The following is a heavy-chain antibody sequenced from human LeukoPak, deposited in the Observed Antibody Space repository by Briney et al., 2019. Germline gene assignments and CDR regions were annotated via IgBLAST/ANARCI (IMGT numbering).Heavy chain of an antibody. CDR2: IYYSGST. CDR3: ARHIAAAAKAPFDY. J-gene: IGHJ4*02. CDR1: GGSISSSSYY. D-gene: IGHD6-13*01. V-gene: IGHV4-39*01. Sequence: SETLSLTCTVSGGSISSSSYYRGWVRQPPGKGLERFGSIYYSGSTYYNPSLKSRVTISVDTSKNQFSLKLSSVTAADTAVYYCARHIAAAAKAPFDYWGQGTLVTVSS.